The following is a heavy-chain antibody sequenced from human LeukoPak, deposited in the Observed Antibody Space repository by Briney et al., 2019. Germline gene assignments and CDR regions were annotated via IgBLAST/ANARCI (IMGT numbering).Heavy chain of an antibody. CDR1: GGSIGRSSYF. J-gene: IGHJ4*02. CDR2: IYYSGSA. D-gene: IGHD5-24*01. V-gene: IGHV4-39*01. Sequence: TSETLSLTCRVSGGSIGRSSYFWGWIRQPPGKGPEWIGSIYYSGSAYYSPSLRRRVTISVDTSKNQFSLKFSSVTAADTAIYYCARVFEMATIRKLYYFDHWGQGTLVTVSS. CDR3: ARVFEMATIRKLYYFDH.